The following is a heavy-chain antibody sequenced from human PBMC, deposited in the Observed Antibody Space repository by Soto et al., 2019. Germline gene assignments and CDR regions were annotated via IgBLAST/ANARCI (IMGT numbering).Heavy chain of an antibody. V-gene: IGHV2-70*01. CDR3: ARNERYCTNGVCASDYHYGMDV. D-gene: IGHD2-8*01. J-gene: IGHJ6*02. CDR2: IDWDDDK. Sequence: SGPTLVNPTQTLTLTCTFSGFSLSTSGMCVSWIRQPPGKALEWLALIDWDDDKYYSTSLKTRLTISKDTSKNQVVLTMTNMDPVDTATYYCARNERYCTNGVCASDYHYGMDVWGQGTTVPVSS. CDR1: GFSLSTSGMC.